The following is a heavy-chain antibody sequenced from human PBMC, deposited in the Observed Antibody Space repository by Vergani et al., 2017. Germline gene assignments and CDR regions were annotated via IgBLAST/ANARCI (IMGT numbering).Heavy chain of an antibody. J-gene: IGHJ6*03. CDR2: IQFDGSNQ. CDR1: GFTLSNYD. D-gene: IGHD3-3*01. CDR3: ARSDLWRGYRPKYDYYDYRDV. Sequence: QVQLVESGGGVVQRGGSLRLSCATSGFTLSNYDMQWIRQGPGQGLAFLAFIQFDGSNQYYADSVNGRFILSRDFSKNTLYLHMNSLRAADTDVYYCARSDLWRGYRPKYDYYDYRDVWGKGTTVTVSS. V-gene: IGHV3-33*05.